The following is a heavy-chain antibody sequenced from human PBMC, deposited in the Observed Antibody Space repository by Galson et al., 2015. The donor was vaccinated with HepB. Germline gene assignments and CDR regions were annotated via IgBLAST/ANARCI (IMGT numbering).Heavy chain of an antibody. CDR1: GFTFSSYG. J-gene: IGHJ4*02. Sequence: SLRLSCAASGFTFSSYGMHWVRQAPGKGLEWVAVISYDGSNKYYADSVKGRFTISRDNSKNTLYLQMNSLRAEDTAVYYCAKDRIQLTVMVVEVDYWGQGTLVTVSS. CDR2: ISYDGSNK. CDR3: AKDRIQLTVMVVEVDY. V-gene: IGHV3-30*18. D-gene: IGHD5-18*01.